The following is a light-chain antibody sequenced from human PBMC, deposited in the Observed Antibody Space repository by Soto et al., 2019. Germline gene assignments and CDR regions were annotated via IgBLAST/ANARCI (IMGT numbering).Light chain of an antibody. CDR3: QQYGSSPYT. V-gene: IGKV3-20*01. J-gene: IGKJ2*01. Sequence: EILLTQSPDTLSLSPGERATLSCRASQSVRNSYLAWYQQKPGQAPRLLIYDASGRATGIPDRFSGSGSGTDFTLTISRLEPEDFAVYYCQQYGSSPYTFGQGTKLEI. CDR1: QSVRNSY. CDR2: DAS.